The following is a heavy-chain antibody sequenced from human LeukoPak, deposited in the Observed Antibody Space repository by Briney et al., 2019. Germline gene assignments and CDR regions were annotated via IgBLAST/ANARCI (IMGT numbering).Heavy chain of an antibody. CDR2: IYYSGST. D-gene: IGHD3-10*01. V-gene: IGHV4-59*01. CDR1: GGSISSYY. Sequence: DPSETLSLTCAVYGGSISSYYWSWIRQPPGKGLEWIGYIYYSGSTNYNPSLKSRVTISVDTSKNQFSLKLSSVTAADTAVYYCARVRGPLLWFGELVNWGQGTLVTVSS. J-gene: IGHJ4*02. CDR3: ARVRGPLLWFGELVN.